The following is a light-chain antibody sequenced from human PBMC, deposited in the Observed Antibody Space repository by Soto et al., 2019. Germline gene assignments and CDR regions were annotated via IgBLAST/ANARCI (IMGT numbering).Light chain of an antibody. J-gene: IGLJ3*02. CDR3: CSYAGSSTLV. CDR2: EGS. V-gene: IGLV2-23*01. CDR1: SSDVGSYNL. Sequence: QSAQTQPASVSGSPGQSITFSCTGTSSDVGSYNLVSWYQQHPGKAPKLMIYEGSKRPSGVSNRFSGSKSGNTASLTISGLQAEDEADYYCCSYAGSSTLVFGGGTKLTVL.